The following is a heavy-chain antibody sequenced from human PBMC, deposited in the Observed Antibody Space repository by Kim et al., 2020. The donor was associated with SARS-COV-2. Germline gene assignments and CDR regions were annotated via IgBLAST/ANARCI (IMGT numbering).Heavy chain of an antibody. D-gene: IGHD5-18*01. V-gene: IGHV5-51*01. CDR2: IYPGDSDT. J-gene: IGHJ6*02. CDR1: GYSFTSYW. Sequence: GESLKISCKGSGYSFTSYWIGWVRQMPGKGLEWMGIIYPGDSDTRYSPSFQGQVTISADKAISTAYLQWSSLKATDTAMYYCAGHGGIQLWPDYYYYGMDVWGQGTTVTVSS. CDR3: AGHGGIQLWPDYYYYGMDV.